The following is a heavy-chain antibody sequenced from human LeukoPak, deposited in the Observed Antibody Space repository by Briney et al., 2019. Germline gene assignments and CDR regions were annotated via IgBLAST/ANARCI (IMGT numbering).Heavy chain of an antibody. CDR3: ARGRLPATEETIAAAGPSGNSAGRFFDY. CDR2: INHSGST. D-gene: IGHD6-13*01. V-gene: IGHV4-34*01. Sequence: SETLSLTCAVYGVSFSGYYWSWIRQPPGKGLEWIGEINHSGSTNYNPSLKSRVTISVDTSKNQFSLKLSSVTAADTAVYYCARGRLPATEETIAAAGPSGNSAGRFFDYWGQGTLVTVSS. CDR1: GVSFSGYY. J-gene: IGHJ4*02.